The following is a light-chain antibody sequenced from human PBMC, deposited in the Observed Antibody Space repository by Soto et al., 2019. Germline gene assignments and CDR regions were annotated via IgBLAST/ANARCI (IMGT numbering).Light chain of an antibody. CDR3: QQYNNLPPT. Sequence: EIVMTQSPATLSVSPGERATLSFRASQSVSSNLAWYQQKPGQAPRLLIYGASTRATGIPARFSGSGSGTEFTLTISSLQSEDFAVYYCQQYNNLPPTFGQGTKVDIK. J-gene: IGKJ1*01. V-gene: IGKV3-15*01. CDR2: GAS. CDR1: QSVSSN.